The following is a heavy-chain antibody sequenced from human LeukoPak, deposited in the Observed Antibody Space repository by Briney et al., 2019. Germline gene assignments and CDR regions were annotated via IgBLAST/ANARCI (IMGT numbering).Heavy chain of an antibody. CDR3: ARIRGSRYYFDF. V-gene: IGHV2-70*11. J-gene: IGHJ4*02. D-gene: IGHD6-13*01. Sequence: SGPTLLNATQSLTLTGTFSGFSLSTSGVCVSWIRQPPGKALEWLARIDWDDDKYYSTSLKTRLTISKDTSNNQVVLTMTNMDAVDTASYYCARIRGSRYYFDFGCQGTGVTVSA. CDR2: IDWDDDK. CDR1: GFSLSTSGVC.